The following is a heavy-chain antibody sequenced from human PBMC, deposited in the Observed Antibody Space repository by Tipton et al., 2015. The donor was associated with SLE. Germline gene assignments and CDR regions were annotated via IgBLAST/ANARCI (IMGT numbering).Heavy chain of an antibody. J-gene: IGHJ6*02. V-gene: IGHV4-30-2*01. D-gene: IGHD5-24*01. Sequence: TLSLTCAVYGGSFSGYSWSWIRQPPGKGLEWIGYIYHSGSTYYNPSLKSRVTISVDRSKNQFSLKLSSVTAADTAVYYCAREGRDGYNPLGMDVWGQGTTVTVSS. CDR2: IYHSGST. CDR3: AREGRDGYNPLGMDV. CDR1: GGSFSGYS.